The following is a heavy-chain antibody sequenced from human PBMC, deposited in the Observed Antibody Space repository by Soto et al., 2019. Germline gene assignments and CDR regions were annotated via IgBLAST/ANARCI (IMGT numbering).Heavy chain of an antibody. CDR2: IKSKTDGETT. CDR3: TAELGYCGGLSCFGDF. CDR1: GFTFRNTW. V-gene: IGHV3-15*01. Sequence: EVQLVESGGGLVQPGGSLRLSCEASGFTFRNTWMSWVRQAPGKGLEWVGHIKSKTDGETTDYTAPVKGRFTISRDDSQNTLYLQLNSLKTEDTAVYYCTAELGYCGGLSCFGDFGGQGTRVTVSS. J-gene: IGHJ4*02. D-gene: IGHD2-15*01.